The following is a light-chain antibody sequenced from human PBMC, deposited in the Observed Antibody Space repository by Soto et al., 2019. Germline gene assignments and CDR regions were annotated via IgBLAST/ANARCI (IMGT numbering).Light chain of an antibody. J-gene: IGLJ2*01. Sequence: QPVLTQSPSASASLGASVNLTCTLSSGHRSFAIAWHQQQPEKGPRYLMKVYSDGSHTKGDGIPDRFLGSSSGAERYLTISSVQSEDESDYYCQSWGSDMVFGGGTKLTVL. V-gene: IGLV4-69*01. CDR3: QSWGSDMV. CDR2: VYSDGSH. CDR1: SGHRSFA.